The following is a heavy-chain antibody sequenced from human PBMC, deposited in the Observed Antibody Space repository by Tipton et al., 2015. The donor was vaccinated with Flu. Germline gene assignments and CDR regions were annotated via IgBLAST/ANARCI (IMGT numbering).Heavy chain of an antibody. J-gene: IGHJ6*02. Sequence: TLSLTCSVSGGSISSGSYYWSWIRQPPGKGLEWIGYIYYSGGTNYNPSLQSRLSISVDSSKNQLSLKLTSVTAADTAVYYCARARAPYYYYAMDVWGQGATVTVS. CDR2: IYYSGGT. CDR1: GGSISSGSYY. V-gene: IGHV4-61*01. CDR3: ARARAPYYYYAMDV. D-gene: IGHD3-10*01.